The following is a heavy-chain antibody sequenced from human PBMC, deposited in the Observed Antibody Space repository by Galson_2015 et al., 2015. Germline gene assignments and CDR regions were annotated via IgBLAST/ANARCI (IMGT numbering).Heavy chain of an antibody. CDR2: IYWDDDK. CDR3: AHTTYYYVSSGYYDGRFDY. V-gene: IGHV2-5*02. CDR1: GFSLSTSGVG. J-gene: IGHJ4*02. D-gene: IGHD3-22*01. Sequence: PALVKPTQTLTLTCTFSGFSLSTSGVGVGWIRQPPGKALEWLALIYWDDDKRYSPSLKSRLTITKDTSKNQVVLTMTNMDPVDTATYYCAHTTYYYVSSGYYDGRFDYWGQGTLVTVSS.